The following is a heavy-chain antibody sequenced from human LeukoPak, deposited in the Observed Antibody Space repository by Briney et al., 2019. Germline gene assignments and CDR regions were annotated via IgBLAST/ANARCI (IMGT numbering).Heavy chain of an antibody. CDR3: ARHFREDTAMVTWAPFFDY. CDR1: GGSISSSSYY. V-gene: IGHV4-39*01. J-gene: IGHJ4*02. D-gene: IGHD5-18*01. Sequence: SETLSLTCTVSGGSISSSSYYWGWIRQPPGKGLERIGGIYYSGSTYFNPSLKSRVTISVDTSKNQFSLKLSSVTAADTAVCYCARHFREDTAMVTWAPFFDYWGQGTLVTVSS. CDR2: IYYSGST.